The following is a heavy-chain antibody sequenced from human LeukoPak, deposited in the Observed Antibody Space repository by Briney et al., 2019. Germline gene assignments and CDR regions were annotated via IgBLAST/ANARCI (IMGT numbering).Heavy chain of an antibody. V-gene: IGHV1-2*02. D-gene: IGHD2-15*01. J-gene: IGHJ3*02. Sequence: GASVKVSCKASGYTFTGYYMHWVRQAPGQGLERMGWINPNSGGTNYAQKFQGRVTMTRDTSISTAYMELSRPRSDDTAVYYCARVRQPWAIVVVVATQGDSAFDIWGQGTMVTVSS. CDR3: ARVRQPWAIVVVVATQGDSAFDI. CDR2: INPNSGGT. CDR1: GYTFTGYY.